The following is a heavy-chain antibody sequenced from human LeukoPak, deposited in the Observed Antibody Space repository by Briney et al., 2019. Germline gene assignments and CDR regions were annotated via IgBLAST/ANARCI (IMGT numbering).Heavy chain of an antibody. CDR3: ARDGDSSGPIDY. Sequence: SMTPAYATAGVTGRSNYKSWVRPAPGKGLEWVSVIYSGGSTYYADSVKGRFTISRDNSKNTLYLQMNSLRAEDTAVYYCARDGDSSGPIDYWGQGTLVTVSS. CDR2: IYSGGST. CDR1: GVTGRSNY. V-gene: IGHV3-66*01. D-gene: IGHD3-22*01. J-gene: IGHJ4*02.